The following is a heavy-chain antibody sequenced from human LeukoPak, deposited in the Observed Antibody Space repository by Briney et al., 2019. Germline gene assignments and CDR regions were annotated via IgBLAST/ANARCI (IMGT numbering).Heavy chain of an antibody. J-gene: IGHJ4*02. CDR2: IRYDGSNK. V-gene: IGHV3-30*02. CDR1: AFTFSSYG. Sequence: GGSLRLSCAASAFTFSSYGMHWVRQAPGKGLKWVAFIRYDGSNKYYADSVKGRSTISRDNSKNTLYLQMNSLRAEDTAVYYCARDPPSMVRGYFDYWGQGTLVTVSS. D-gene: IGHD3-10*01. CDR3: ARDPPSMVRGYFDY.